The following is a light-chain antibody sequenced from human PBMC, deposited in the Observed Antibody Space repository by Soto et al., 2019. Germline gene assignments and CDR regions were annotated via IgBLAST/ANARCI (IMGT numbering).Light chain of an antibody. V-gene: IGKV3D-15*01. CDR3: QQYNHWRSIS. CDR1: QSISDT. CDR2: DAS. Sequence: EIVMTQSPATLSVSPGGRATLSCRASQSISDTLAWYQQKPGQAPRLLIYDASNRAPGIPARFSGSGSGTDSTLTISSLQSEDFAVYYCQQYNHWRSISFGQGTRLEI. J-gene: IGKJ5*01.